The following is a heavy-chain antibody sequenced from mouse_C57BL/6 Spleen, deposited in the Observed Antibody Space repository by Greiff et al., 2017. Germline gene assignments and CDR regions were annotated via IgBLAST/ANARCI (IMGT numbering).Heavy chain of an antibody. J-gene: IGHJ4*01. Sequence: VQLQQSGAELAKPGASVKLSCKASGYTFTSSWMHWVKQRPGPGLEWIGYINPSSGYTKYNQKYKDKATLTADKSSSTASLQLRSLTYEDSAVYDCARGAGYNRNYYAMGCWGQGTSVTVST. D-gene: IGHD1-2*01. CDR2: INPSSGYT. V-gene: IGHV1-7*01. CDR1: GYTFTSSW. CDR3: ARGAGYNRNYYAMGC.